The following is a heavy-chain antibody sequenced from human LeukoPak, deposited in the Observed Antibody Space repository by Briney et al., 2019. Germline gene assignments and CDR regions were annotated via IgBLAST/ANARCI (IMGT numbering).Heavy chain of an antibody. Sequence: SETLSLTCAVYGGSFSGYYWSWIRQPPGKGLEWIGEINHSGSTNYNPSLTSRVTISVDTSKNQFSLKLSSVTAADTAVYYCARVASYAFDIWGQGTMVTVSS. CDR2: INHSGST. V-gene: IGHV4-34*01. D-gene: IGHD6-6*01. CDR1: GGSFSGYY. J-gene: IGHJ3*02. CDR3: ARVASYAFDI.